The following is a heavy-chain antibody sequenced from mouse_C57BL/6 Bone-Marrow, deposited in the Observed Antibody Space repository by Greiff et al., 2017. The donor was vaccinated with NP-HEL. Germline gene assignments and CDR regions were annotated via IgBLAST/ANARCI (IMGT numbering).Heavy chain of an antibody. Sequence: VQLHQSGPELVKPGASVTISCKASGYSFTSYYIHWVKQRPGQGLEWIGWIYPGSGNTKYNEKFKGKATLTADTSSSTAYMQLSSLTSEYSAVYYCARENYCMFAYWGQGTLVTVSA. CDR3: ARENYCMFAY. CDR1: GYSFTSYY. V-gene: IGHV1-66*01. CDR2: IYPGSGNT. J-gene: IGHJ3*01. D-gene: IGHD2-1*01.